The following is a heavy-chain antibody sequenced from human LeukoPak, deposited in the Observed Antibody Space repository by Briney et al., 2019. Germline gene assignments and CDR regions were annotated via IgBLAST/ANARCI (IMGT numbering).Heavy chain of an antibody. CDR1: GYSISSGYY. Sequence: SETLSLTCTVSGYSISSGYYWGWIRQPPGKGLEWIGSIYHSGSTYYNPSLKSRVTISVDTSKNQFSLKLSSVTAADTAVYYCASLYSGYDLSDYWGQGTLVTVSS. J-gene: IGHJ4*02. D-gene: IGHD5-12*01. V-gene: IGHV4-38-2*02. CDR3: ASLYSGYDLSDY. CDR2: IYHSGST.